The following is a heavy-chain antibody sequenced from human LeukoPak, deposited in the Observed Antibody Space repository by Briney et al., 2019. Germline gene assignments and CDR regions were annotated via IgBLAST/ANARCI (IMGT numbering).Heavy chain of an antibody. CDR1: GGSISSYY. CDR3: ARERLSGCSSTSCYAEAFDI. D-gene: IGHD2-2*01. Sequence: PSETLSLTCTVSGGSISSYYWSWIRQSAGKGLEWIGRIYTSGSTNYNPSLKSRVTMSVDTSKNQFSLKLSSVTAADTAVYYCARERLSGCSSTSCYAEAFDIWGQGTMVTVSS. J-gene: IGHJ3*02. CDR2: IYTSGST. V-gene: IGHV4-4*07.